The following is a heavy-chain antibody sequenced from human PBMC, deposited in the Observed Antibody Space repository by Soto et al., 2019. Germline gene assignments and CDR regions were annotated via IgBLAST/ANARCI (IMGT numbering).Heavy chain of an antibody. CDR1: GYTFTSYY. V-gene: IGHV1-46*01. Sequence: QVQLVQSGAEVKKPGASVKVSCKASGYTFTSYYMHWVRQAPGQGLEWMGIINPSGGSTSYAQKFQGRVTMTRDTSTSTVYLELSSLRSEDTAVYYCARDSARVYYYYGMDVWGQGTTVTVSS. D-gene: IGHD6-6*01. CDR2: INPSGGST. CDR3: ARDSARVYYYYGMDV. J-gene: IGHJ6*02.